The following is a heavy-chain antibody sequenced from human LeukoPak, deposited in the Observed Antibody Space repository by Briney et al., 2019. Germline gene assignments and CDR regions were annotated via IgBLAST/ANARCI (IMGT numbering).Heavy chain of an antibody. D-gene: IGHD3-10*01. CDR2: ISGSGGST. J-gene: IGHJ4*02. V-gene: IGHV3-23*01. CDR1: GFTFSSYA. CDR3: AKGGVTVRGVSNRPRGY. Sequence: GGSLRLSCAASGFTFSSYAMSWVRQAPGKGLEWVSPISGSGGSTYYADSVKGRLTISRDNSKNTLYLQMNSLRAEDTAVYYCAKGGVTVRGVSNRPRGYWGQGTLVTVSS.